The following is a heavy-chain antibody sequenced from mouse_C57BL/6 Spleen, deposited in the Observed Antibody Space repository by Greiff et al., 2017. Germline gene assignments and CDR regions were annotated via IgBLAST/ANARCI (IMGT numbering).Heavy chain of an antibody. CDR1: GYTFTSYG. V-gene: IGHV1-81*01. J-gene: IGHJ2*01. D-gene: IGHD3-3*01. CDR2: LYPRSGDT. CDR3: SRSPLRGQCRDYVAY. Sequence: QVQLQQSGAELARPGASVKLSCKASGYTFTSYGISWVKQRTGKGLEWIGELYPRSGDTYYNEKFKGKATLTADNSSSTAYMALRSLTSEDSAVSVDSRSPLRGQCRDYVAYWGQGTTLTVSS.